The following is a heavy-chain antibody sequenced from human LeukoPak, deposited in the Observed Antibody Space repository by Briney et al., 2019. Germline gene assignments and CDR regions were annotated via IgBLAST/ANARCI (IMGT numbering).Heavy chain of an antibody. V-gene: IGHV3-23*01. Sequence: PGGSLRLSCAASGFTFSSYGMSWVRQAPGKGLEWVSAISGSGGGTYYADSVKGRFTISRDNSKNSLYLQMNSLRAEDTAVYYCARAKRNGFDIWGQGTMISVSS. J-gene: IGHJ3*02. CDR3: ARAKRNGFDI. CDR2: ISGSGGGT. CDR1: GFTFSSYG.